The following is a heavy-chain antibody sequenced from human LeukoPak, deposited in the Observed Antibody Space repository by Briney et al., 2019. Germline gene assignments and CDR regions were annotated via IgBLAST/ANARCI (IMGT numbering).Heavy chain of an antibody. J-gene: IGHJ6*03. Sequence: PGGPLRLSSAASGFTFSGYWMHWVRQVPEKGLVLVSRIDNGGSGTTCADSVKGRFTVSRDNAKNTLYLQMNSLRAEDTAIYYCARGGGWDTIFRVVQYMDVWGKGTTVTVSS. CDR2: IDNGGSGT. V-gene: IGHV3-74*01. D-gene: IGHD3-3*01. CDR1: GFTFSGYW. CDR3: ARGGGWDTIFRVVQYMDV.